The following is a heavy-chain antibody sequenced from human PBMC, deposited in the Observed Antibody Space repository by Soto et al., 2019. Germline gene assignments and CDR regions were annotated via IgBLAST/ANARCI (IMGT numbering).Heavy chain of an antibody. V-gene: IGHV3-30-3*01. CDR1: GFTFSSYA. Sequence: QVQLVESGGGVVQPGRSLRLSCAASGFTFSSYAMHWVRQAPGKGLEWVAVISYDGSNKYYADSVKGRFTISRDNSKNTLYLQMNSLRAEDTAVYYCALIDGRGLDYWGQGTLVTVSS. CDR2: ISYDGSNK. D-gene: IGHD3-22*01. CDR3: ALIDGRGLDY. J-gene: IGHJ4*02.